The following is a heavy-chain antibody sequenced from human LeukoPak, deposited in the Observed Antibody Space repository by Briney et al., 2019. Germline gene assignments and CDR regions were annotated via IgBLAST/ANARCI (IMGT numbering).Heavy chain of an antibody. CDR1: GFTFSSYG. Sequence: GGSLRLSCAASGFTFSSYGMHWVRQAPGKGLEWVAFIRYDGSNKYYADSVKGRFTISRDNSKNTLYLQMNSLRAEDTAVYYCAKSLRFAGGDYVDWYFDLWGRGTLVTVSS. J-gene: IGHJ2*01. V-gene: IGHV3-30*02. D-gene: IGHD4-17*01. CDR3: AKSLRFAGGDYVDWYFDL. CDR2: IRYDGSNK.